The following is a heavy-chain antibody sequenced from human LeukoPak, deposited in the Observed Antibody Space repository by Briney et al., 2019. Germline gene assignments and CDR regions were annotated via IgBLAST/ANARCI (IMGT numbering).Heavy chain of an antibody. CDR2: IKKDGSEK. CDR1: GFTFSNYW. D-gene: IGHD2-2*01. CDR3: AKEGLTYCSSTSCYVGYFDY. Sequence: GGSLRLSCAASGFTFSNYWAIWVRQAPGKGLEWVANIKKDGSEKYYVDSVKGRFTVSRDNAKNTLYLQMNSLRAEDTAVYYCAKEGLTYCSSTSCYVGYFDYWGQGTLVTVSS. V-gene: IGHV3-7*03. J-gene: IGHJ4*02.